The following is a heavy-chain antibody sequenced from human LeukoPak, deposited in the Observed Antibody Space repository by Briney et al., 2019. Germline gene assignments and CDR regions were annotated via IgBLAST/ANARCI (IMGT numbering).Heavy chain of an antibody. Sequence: PGRSLRLSCAASGFTFSDYGMHWVRQAPGKGLEWVAVIWYDGSNKYYADFVKGRFTISRDNSKNMLYLQMNSLRDEDTAVYYCAKGPLIAVAGTTWGYWGQGTLVTVSS. CDR3: AKGPLIAVAGTTWGY. D-gene: IGHD6-19*01. CDR2: IWYDGSNK. CDR1: GFTFSDYG. J-gene: IGHJ4*02. V-gene: IGHV3-33*06.